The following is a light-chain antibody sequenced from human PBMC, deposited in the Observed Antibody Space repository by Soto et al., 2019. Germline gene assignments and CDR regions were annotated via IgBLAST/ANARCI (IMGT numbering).Light chain of an antibody. Sequence: ETLMTQSPATLSVSPGEGATLSCRASQSVSSYLAWYQQKPGQAPRLLIYGASTRATGIPARFSGSGSGTEFTLTISSLQSEDFAVYYCQQRSSWPLTFGGGTKVDIK. J-gene: IGKJ4*01. V-gene: IGKV3-15*01. CDR1: QSVSSY. CDR2: GAS. CDR3: QQRSSWPLT.